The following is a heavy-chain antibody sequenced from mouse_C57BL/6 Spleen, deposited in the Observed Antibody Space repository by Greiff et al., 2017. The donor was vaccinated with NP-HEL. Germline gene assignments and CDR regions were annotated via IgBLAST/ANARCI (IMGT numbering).Heavy chain of an antibody. CDR3: ARDRSTTVVAHDV. J-gene: IGHJ1*03. Sequence: EVKLEESGGGLVKPGGSLKLSCAASGFTFSSYAMSWVRQTPEKRLEWVATISDGGSYTYYPDNVKGRFTISRDNAKNNLYLQMSHLKSEDTAMYYCARDRSTTVVAHDVWGTGTTVTVSS. CDR2: ISDGGSYT. CDR1: GFTFSSYA. D-gene: IGHD1-1*01. V-gene: IGHV5-4*01.